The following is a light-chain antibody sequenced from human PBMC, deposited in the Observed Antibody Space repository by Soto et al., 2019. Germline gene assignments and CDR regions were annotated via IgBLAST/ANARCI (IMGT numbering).Light chain of an antibody. CDR2: EGN. V-gene: IGLV2-23*01. J-gene: IGLJ3*02. CDR1: SSDVGSYNL. Sequence: QSVLTQPASVSGSPGQSITISCTGTSSDVGSYNLVSWYQQHPGKAPKLMIYEGNKRPSGVSNRFSGSKSGNTASLTSSGLQAEDEADYYCCSYAGSSTWVFGGGTKVTVL. CDR3: CSYAGSSTWV.